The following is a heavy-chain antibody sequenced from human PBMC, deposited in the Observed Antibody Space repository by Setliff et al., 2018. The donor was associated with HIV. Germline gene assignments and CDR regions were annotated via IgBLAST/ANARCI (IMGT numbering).Heavy chain of an antibody. D-gene: IGHD6-13*01. CDR1: GGSFSGYY. CDR2: INHSGST. Sequence: SETLSLTCAVYGGSFSGYYWFWIRQPPGKGLEWIGEINHSGSTNYNPSLKSRVTISVDTSKNQFSLKLSSVTAADTALYFCAAAEGQGPWYFFDNWGQGTQVTVSS. J-gene: IGHJ4*02. V-gene: IGHV4-34*01. CDR3: AAAEGQGPWYFFDN.